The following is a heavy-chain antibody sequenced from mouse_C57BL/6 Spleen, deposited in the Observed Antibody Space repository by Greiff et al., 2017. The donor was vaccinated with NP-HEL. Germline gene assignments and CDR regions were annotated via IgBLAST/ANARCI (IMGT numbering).Heavy chain of an antibody. D-gene: IGHD3-1*01. CDR1: GYTFTDYN. V-gene: IGHV1-18*01. Sequence: VQLKESGPELVKPGASVKIPCKASGYTFTDYNMDWVKQSHGKSLEWIGDINPNNGGTIYNQKFKGKATLTVDKSSSTAYMELRSLTSEDTAVYYCASLSGWFAYWGQGTLVTVSA. CDR2: INPNNGGT. CDR3: ASLSGWFAY. J-gene: IGHJ3*01.